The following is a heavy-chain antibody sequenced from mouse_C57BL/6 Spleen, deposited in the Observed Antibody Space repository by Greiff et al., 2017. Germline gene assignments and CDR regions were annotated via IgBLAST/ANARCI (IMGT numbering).Heavy chain of an antibody. V-gene: IGHV5-6*01. CDR2: ISSGGSYT. J-gene: IGHJ2*01. Sequence: EVKLMESGGDLVKPGGSLKLSCAASGFTFSSYGMSWVRQTPDKRLEWVATISSGGSYTYYPDSVKGRYTSSRDNAKNTLYMQMSSLKSEDTAMYYGARQYYAYDDYWGQGTTLTVSS. CDR1: GFTFSSYG. CDR3: ARQYYAYDDY. D-gene: IGHD2-2*01.